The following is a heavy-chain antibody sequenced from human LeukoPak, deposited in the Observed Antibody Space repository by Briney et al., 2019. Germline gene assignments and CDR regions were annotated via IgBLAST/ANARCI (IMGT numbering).Heavy chain of an antibody. D-gene: IGHD1-14*01. CDR1: GFTFSSYG. J-gene: IGHJ4*02. Sequence: GGSLRLSCAASGFTFSSYGMHWIRQAPGKGLEWVAVIWYDGSNKYYADSVKGRFTISRDNSKNTLYLQMNSLRAEDTAVYYCAKDRKGTGYYFDYWGQGTLVTVSS. V-gene: IGHV3-33*06. CDR2: IWYDGSNK. CDR3: AKDRKGTGYYFDY.